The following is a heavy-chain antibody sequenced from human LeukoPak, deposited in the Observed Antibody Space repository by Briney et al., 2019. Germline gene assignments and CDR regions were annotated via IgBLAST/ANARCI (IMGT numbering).Heavy chain of an antibody. CDR3: AKDRSGFGANDY. D-gene: IGHD3-10*01. Sequence: GGSLRLSCAASGFTVSTTYMSWVRQAPGKGLEWVSIIYSGGSTYYAHSVKGRFTISRDNSKNTLYLQMNSLRAEDTAVYYCAKDRSGFGANDYWGQGTLVTVSS. CDR2: IYSGGST. J-gene: IGHJ4*02. CDR1: GFTVSTTY. V-gene: IGHV3-53*01.